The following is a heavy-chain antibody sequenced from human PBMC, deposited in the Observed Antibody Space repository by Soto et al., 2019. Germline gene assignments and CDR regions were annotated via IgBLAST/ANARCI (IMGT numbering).Heavy chain of an antibody. V-gene: IGHV1-58*01. J-gene: IGHJ6*02. CDR1: GFTFTSSA. Sequence: SVKVSCKASGFTFTSSAVQWVRQARGQRLEWIGWIVVGSGNTNYAQKFQERVTITRDMSTSTAYMELSSLRSEDTAVYYCAADLEGYSIFGVVIGYYGMDVWGQGTTVTVSS. D-gene: IGHD3-3*01. CDR2: IVVGSGNT. CDR3: AADLEGYSIFGVVIGYYGMDV.